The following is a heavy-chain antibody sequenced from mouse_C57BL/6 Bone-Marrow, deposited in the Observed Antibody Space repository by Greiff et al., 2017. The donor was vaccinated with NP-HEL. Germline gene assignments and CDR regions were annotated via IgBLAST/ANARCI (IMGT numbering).Heavy chain of an antibody. CDR1: GFTFSDYY. Sequence: EVKLQESEGGLVQPGSSMKLSCTASGFTFSDYYMAWVRQVPEKGLEWVANINYDGSSTYYLDSLKSRFIISRDNAKNILYLQMSSLKSEDTATYYCARDLTTSRGYFDYWGQGTTLTVSS. CDR2: INYDGSST. V-gene: IGHV5-16*01. J-gene: IGHJ2*01. CDR3: ARDLTTSRGYFDY. D-gene: IGHD2-1*01.